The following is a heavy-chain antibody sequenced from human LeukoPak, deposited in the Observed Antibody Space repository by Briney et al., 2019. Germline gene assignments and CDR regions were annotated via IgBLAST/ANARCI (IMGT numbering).Heavy chain of an antibody. V-gene: IGHV3-11*04. D-gene: IGHD2-15*01. Sequence: PGGSLRLSCAASGFTFSDYYMSWIRQAPGEGLEWVSYISSSGSTIYYGDSVKGRFTISRDNAKNSLYLQMNSLRAEDTAVYYCARDPCSGGNCYFDYWGQGTLVTVSS. J-gene: IGHJ4*02. CDR2: ISSSGSTI. CDR3: ARDPCSGGNCYFDY. CDR1: GFTFSDYY.